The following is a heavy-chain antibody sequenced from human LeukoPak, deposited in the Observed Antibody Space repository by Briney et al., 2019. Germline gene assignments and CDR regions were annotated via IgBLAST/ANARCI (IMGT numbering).Heavy chain of an antibody. CDR2: INPNSGGT. V-gene: IGHV1-2*02. D-gene: IGHD3-22*01. CDR1: GYTFTGYY. CDR3: ARGREIVVVPLDY. Sequence: ASVKVSCKASGYTFTGYYMHWVRQAPGQGLERMGWINPNSGGTNYAQKFQGRVTMTRDTSISTAYMELSRLRSDDTAVYYCARGREIVVVPLDYWGQGTLVTVSS. J-gene: IGHJ4*02.